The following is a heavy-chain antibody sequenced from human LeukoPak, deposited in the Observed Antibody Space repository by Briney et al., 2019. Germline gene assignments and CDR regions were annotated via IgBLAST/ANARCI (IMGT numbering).Heavy chain of an antibody. CDR1: GFSLSTSGVG. V-gene: IGHV2-5*02. J-gene: IGHJ5*02. Sequence: ESGPTLVNPTQTPTLTCTFSGFSLSTSGVGVGWIRQPPGKALEWLALIYWDDDKRYSPSLKSRLTITKDTSKNQVVLTMTNMDPVDTATYYCAHRRPYCSGGSCYGWFDPWGQGTLVTVSS. CDR3: AHRRPYCSGGSCYGWFDP. CDR2: IYWDDDK. D-gene: IGHD2-15*01.